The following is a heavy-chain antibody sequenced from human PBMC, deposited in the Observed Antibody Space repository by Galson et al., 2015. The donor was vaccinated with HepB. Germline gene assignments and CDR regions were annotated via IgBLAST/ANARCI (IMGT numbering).Heavy chain of an antibody. V-gene: IGHV5-10-1*01. CDR2: IDPSDSYT. D-gene: IGHD6-13*01. CDR3: ARVIAAAGMDSIRYYYYYGMDV. J-gene: IGHJ6*02. Sequence: QSGAEVKKPGESLRISCKGSGYSFTSYWISWVRQMPGKGLEWMGRIDPSDSYTNYSPSFQGHVTISADKSISTAYLQWSSLKASDTAMYYCARVIAAAGMDSIRYYYYYGMDVWGQGTTVTVSS. CDR1: GYSFTSYW.